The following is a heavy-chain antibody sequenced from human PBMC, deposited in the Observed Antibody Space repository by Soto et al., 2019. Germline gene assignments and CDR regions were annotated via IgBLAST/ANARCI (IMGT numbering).Heavy chain of an antibody. J-gene: IGHJ4*02. CDR1: GFTFSSHW. V-gene: IGHV3-74*01. D-gene: IGHD6-25*01. Sequence: PGGSLRLSCAASGFTFSSHWMHWVRQAPGKGLVWVSRINSDASTTTYADSVKGRFTISRDNAKNTLYLQMNSLGAEDTAVYYCARVSTAGTTFDYWGQGSLVTVSS. CDR2: INSDASTT. CDR3: ARVSTAGTTFDY.